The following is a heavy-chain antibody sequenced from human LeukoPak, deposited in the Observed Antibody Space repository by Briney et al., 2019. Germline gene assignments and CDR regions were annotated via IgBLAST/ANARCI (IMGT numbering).Heavy chain of an antibody. CDR3: AKDGEEWLPWRYYYYYMDV. J-gene: IGHJ6*03. V-gene: IGHV3-30*18. D-gene: IGHD5-12*01. CDR2: ISYDGSNK. Sequence: GSLRLSCAASGFTFSSYGMHWVRQAPGKGLEWVAVISYDGSNKYYADSVKGRFTISRDNSTNTLYLQMNSLRAEDTAVYYCAKDGEEWLPWRYYYYYMDVWGKGTTVTVSS. CDR1: GFTFSSYG.